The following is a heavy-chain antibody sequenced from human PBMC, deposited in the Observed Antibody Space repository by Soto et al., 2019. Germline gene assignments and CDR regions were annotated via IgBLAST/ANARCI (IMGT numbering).Heavy chain of an antibody. CDR3: VVDYRSSFGH. D-gene: IGHD6-19*01. CDR2: MNPNSGNT. V-gene: IGHV1-8*01. Sequence: XSVKVSYNAAGYPFTSYSFNWVRQATGQGLEWMGWMNPNSGNTGYAQKFQGRVTMTRSTSISTAYMELSSLRSEDTAVYYCVVDYRSSFGHWGPGTLVTVYS. CDR1: GYPFTSYS. J-gene: IGHJ4*02.